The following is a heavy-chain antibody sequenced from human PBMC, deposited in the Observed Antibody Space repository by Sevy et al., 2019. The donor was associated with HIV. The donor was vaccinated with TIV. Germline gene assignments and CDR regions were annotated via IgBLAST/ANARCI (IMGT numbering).Heavy chain of an antibody. CDR1: GGSITSLY. Sequence: SETLSLTCTVSGGSITSLYWNWIRQPPGKGLEWIANIYYNVHINYNPSLKSRITLSLDTSNNQYSLRLSSVTAADTAMYYCAGENAWGRGYSWGQGTLVTVSS. V-gene: IGHV4-59*08. CDR3: AGENAWGRGYS. J-gene: IGHJ4*02. D-gene: IGHD1-26*01. CDR2: IYYNVHI.